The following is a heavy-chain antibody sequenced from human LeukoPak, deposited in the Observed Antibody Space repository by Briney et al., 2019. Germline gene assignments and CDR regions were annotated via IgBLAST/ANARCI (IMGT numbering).Heavy chain of an antibody. CDR1: GFSFSSYW. CDR2: INPDGSNM. V-gene: IGHV3-7*01. D-gene: IGHD3-3*01. CDR3: VSGFLQWLY. J-gene: IGHJ4*02. Sequence: GGSMRLACAASGFSFSSYWMSWVRQAPGKGLEWVANINPDGSNMLYVDSVKGRFTISRDNAKNSLYLQMNNLRAEDTAVYFCVSGFLQWLYWGQGTLVTVSS.